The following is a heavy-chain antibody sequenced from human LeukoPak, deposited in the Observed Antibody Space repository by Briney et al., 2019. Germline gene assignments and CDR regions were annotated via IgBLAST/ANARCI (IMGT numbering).Heavy chain of an antibody. Sequence: ASVKVSCKASGCTFTGNYMHWVRQAPGQGLEWMGWINPNSGAANYARRFQGRVTMTRETSISTAYMVLSSLRSDDTAVYYCARGKSPAAFDIWGQGTMVTVSS. CDR2: INPNSGAA. J-gene: IGHJ3*02. V-gene: IGHV1-2*02. CDR3: ARGKSPAAFDI. CDR1: GCTFTGNY.